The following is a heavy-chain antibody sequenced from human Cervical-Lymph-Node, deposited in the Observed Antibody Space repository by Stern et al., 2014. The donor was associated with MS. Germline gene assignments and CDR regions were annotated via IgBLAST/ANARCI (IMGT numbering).Heavy chain of an antibody. CDR1: GSTFSSYR. CDR3: ANDRGYSSGWTYYFDY. CDR2: ISYDGSNK. V-gene: IGHV3-30*18. Sequence: QVQLVESGGGVVQPGRSLRLSCAACGSTFSSYRMHWVRQAPGKGLEWVVVISYDGSNKYYADSVTGRFTIATHYSTNTSEQPMNSLRAEDTAVYYCANDRGYSSGWTYYFDYWGQGTLVTVSS. D-gene: IGHD6-19*01. J-gene: IGHJ4*02.